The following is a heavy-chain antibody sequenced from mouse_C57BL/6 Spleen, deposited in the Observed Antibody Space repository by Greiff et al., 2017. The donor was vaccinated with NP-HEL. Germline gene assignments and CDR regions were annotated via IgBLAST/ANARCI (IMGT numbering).Heavy chain of an antibody. V-gene: IGHV1-80*01. CDR3: ARGSITTASRGFDY. Sequence: QVQLQQSGAELVKPGASVKISCKASGYAFSSYWMNWVKQRPGKGLEWIGQIYPGDGDTNYNGKFKGKATLTADKSSSTAYMQLSSLTSEDAAVYFCARGSITTASRGFDYWGQGTTLTVSS. CDR2: IYPGDGDT. J-gene: IGHJ2*01. D-gene: IGHD1-1*01. CDR1: GYAFSSYW.